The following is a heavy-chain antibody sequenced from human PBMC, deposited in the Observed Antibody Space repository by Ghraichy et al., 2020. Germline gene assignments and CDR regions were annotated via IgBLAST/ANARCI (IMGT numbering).Heavy chain of an antibody. CDR3: ARDRAGYDAGTDFDF. D-gene: IGHD3-10*01. V-gene: IGHV1-3*01. CDR1: GYIFNNYA. CDR2: INGGNGNI. Sequence: ASVKVSCKASGYIFNNYAIHWVRQAPGQRFEWMGWINGGNGNIKYSQKFKGRVTFTRDTSASTAYLDVNSLRSEDTAVYYCARDRAGYDAGTDFDFWGPGTLVTVSS. J-gene: IGHJ4*02.